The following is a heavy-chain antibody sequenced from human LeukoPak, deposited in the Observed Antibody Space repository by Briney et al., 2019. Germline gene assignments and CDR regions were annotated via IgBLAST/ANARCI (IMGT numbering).Heavy chain of an antibody. CDR2: ISGNNDNP. J-gene: IGHJ4*02. D-gene: IGHD2-2*01. CDR1: GYTFTSYY. Sequence: GASVKVSCTASGYTFTSYYMHWVRQAPGQGLEWMGWISGNNDNPNYGQKFQGRFTVTTDSSTSTAYMELRNLRFDDTAVYYCARDGTSTDDYWGQGTLVTVSS. CDR3: ARDGTSTDDY. V-gene: IGHV1-18*04.